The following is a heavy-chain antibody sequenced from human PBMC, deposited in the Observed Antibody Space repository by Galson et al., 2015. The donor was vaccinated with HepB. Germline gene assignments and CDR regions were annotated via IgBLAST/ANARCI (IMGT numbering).Heavy chain of an antibody. CDR1: GYTFTSYG. CDR2: ISAYNGNT. Sequence: SVKVSYKASGYTFTSYGISWVRQAPGQGLEWMGWISAYNGNTNYAQKLQGRVTMTTDTSTSTAYMELRSLRSDGTAVYYCATTPFTIPWRFDYWGQGTLVTVSS. J-gene: IGHJ4*02. CDR3: ATTPFTIPWRFDY. D-gene: IGHD3-3*01. V-gene: IGHV1-18*01.